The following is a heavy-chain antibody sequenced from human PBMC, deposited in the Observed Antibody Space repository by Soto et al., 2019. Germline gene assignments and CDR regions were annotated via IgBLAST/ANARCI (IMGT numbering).Heavy chain of an antibody. V-gene: IGHV6-1*01. J-gene: IGHJ5*02. CDR1: GYTVSTTGAA. CDR3: VRQTCSGTSCYSCFGT. D-gene: IGHD2-2*01. Sequence: SQTLSLTCRISGYTVSTTGAAWNRIRQSPSRGLECLARTYNTDQWNFDYSVYRRGRISIVPDASKTQVSLQLEYVTPDDASIYYCVRQTCSGTSCYSCFGTWGRGAPVTVS. CDR2: TYNTDQWNF.